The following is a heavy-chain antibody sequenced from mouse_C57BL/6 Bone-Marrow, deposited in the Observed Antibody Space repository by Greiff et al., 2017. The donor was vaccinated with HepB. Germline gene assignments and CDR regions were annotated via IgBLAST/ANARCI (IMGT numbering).Heavy chain of an antibody. J-gene: IGHJ4*01. Sequence: EVKLMESGPGLVKPSQSLSLTCSVTGYSITSGYYWNWIRQFPGNKLEWMGYISYDGSNNYNPSLKNRISITRDTSKNQFFLKLNSVTTEDTATYYCARVTLGPYAMDYWGQGTSVTVSS. D-gene: IGHD4-1*01. CDR3: ARVTLGPYAMDY. CDR1: GYSITSGYY. CDR2: ISYDGSN. V-gene: IGHV3-6*01.